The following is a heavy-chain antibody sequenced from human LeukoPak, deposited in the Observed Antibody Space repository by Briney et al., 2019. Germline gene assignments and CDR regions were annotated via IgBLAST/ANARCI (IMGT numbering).Heavy chain of an antibody. Sequence: GRSLRLSCAASGFTFSSYGMHWVRQAPGKGLEWVAVIWYDGSNKYYADSVKGRFTISRDNSKNTLYLQMNSLRAEDTAVYYCARDPTVIVVEYYFDYWGQGTLVTVSS. V-gene: IGHV3-33*01. CDR1: GFTFSSYG. CDR3: ARDPTVIVVEYYFDY. J-gene: IGHJ4*02. D-gene: IGHD3-22*01. CDR2: IWYDGSNK.